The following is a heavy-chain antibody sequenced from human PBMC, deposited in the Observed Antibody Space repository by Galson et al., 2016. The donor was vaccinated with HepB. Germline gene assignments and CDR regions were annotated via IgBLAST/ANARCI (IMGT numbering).Heavy chain of an antibody. V-gene: IGHV4-39*01. Sequence: ETLSLTCTVSGGSISSVSYYWGWIRQSPGRGLEWIGSMYYSGDTYHNPSLKSRVSISVDTSKNQFSLKLSSVTAADTAVYYCATTLWFGESPNWFDPWGQGTLVTVSS. CDR3: ATTLWFGESPNWFDP. J-gene: IGHJ5*02. D-gene: IGHD3-10*01. CDR1: GGSISSVSYY. CDR2: MYYSGDT.